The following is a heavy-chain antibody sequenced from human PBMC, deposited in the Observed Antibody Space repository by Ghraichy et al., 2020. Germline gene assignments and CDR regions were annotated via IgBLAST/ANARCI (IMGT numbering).Heavy chain of an antibody. Sequence: GGSLRLSCAASGFRFSNYWMHWVRQVPGQGLVWLSRINSDGSVTDYADSVKGRFTISRDNAKNTLYLQMNSLRVEDTALYHCAREVALRAGDDAFDVWGQGTMVTVSS. CDR1: GFRFSNYW. CDR2: INSDGSVT. J-gene: IGHJ3*01. D-gene: IGHD3-16*01. CDR3: AREVALRAGDDAFDV. V-gene: IGHV3-74*01.